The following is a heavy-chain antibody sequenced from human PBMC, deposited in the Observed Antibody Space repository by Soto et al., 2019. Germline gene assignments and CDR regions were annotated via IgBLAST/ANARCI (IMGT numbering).Heavy chain of an antibody. CDR3: ARVPLFGVVYYGMDV. V-gene: IGHV4-34*01. J-gene: IGHJ6*02. Sequence: QVQLQQWGAGLLKPSETLSLTCAVYGGSFSGYYWSWIRQPPGKGLEWIGEINHSGSTNYNPSLKSRVTISVYTSKNLFSLKMSSVTAADTAVYYCARVPLFGVVYYGMDVWGQGTTVTVSS. D-gene: IGHD3-3*01. CDR2: INHSGST. CDR1: GGSFSGYY.